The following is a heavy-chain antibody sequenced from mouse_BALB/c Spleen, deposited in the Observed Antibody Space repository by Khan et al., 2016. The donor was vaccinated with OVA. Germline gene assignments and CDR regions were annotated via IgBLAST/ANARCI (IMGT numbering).Heavy chain of an antibody. CDR1: GYTFSSYW. V-gene: IGHV1-9*01. CDR2: ILPGSGRN. J-gene: IGHJ3*01. Sequence: QVRLQQSGAELMKPGASVKISCKATGYTFSSYWIEWVKQRPGHGLEWIGEILPGSGRNNYNEKFKGKATFTADTSSNTAYMQLSSLTSEDSAVYYCARGNYYGSSSWFSYWGQGTLVTVSA. D-gene: IGHD1-1*01. CDR3: ARGNYYGSSSWFSY.